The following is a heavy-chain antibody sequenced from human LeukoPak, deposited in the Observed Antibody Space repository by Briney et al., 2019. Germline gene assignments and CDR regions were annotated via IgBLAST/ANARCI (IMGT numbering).Heavy chain of an antibody. CDR1: GFTFSNAW. Sequence: KPGGSLRLSCAASGFTFSNAWMSWVRQAPGKGLEWVGRIKSKTDGGTTDYAAPVKGRFTISRDDSKNTLYLQMNSLKTEDTAVYYCTTGLNYYDSSGYYYGGVYFDYRGQGTLVTVSS. V-gene: IGHV3-15*01. CDR3: TTGLNYYDSSGYYYGGVYFDY. CDR2: IKSKTDGGTT. J-gene: IGHJ4*02. D-gene: IGHD3-22*01.